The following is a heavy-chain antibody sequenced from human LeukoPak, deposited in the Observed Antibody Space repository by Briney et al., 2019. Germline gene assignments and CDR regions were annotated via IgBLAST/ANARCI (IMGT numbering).Heavy chain of an antibody. V-gene: IGHV3-73*01. D-gene: IGHD6-13*01. CDR3: TRHSEQLVGGY. Sequence: GGSLKLSCVASGFTFSDSAIHWVRQASGKGLEWVGRIRSKANSHATAYAASVKGRFTIPRDDSKNTAYLQMNSLKTEDTAVYYCTRHSEQLVGGYWGQGTLVTVSS. J-gene: IGHJ4*02. CDR1: GFTFSDSA. CDR2: IRSKANSHAT.